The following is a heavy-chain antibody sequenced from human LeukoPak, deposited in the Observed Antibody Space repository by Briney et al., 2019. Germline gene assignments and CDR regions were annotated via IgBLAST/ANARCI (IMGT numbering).Heavy chain of an antibody. CDR3: ARDLGYYYGMDV. CDR1: GGTLSSYA. J-gene: IGHJ6*02. CDR2: IIPIFGTA. Sequence: ASVKVSCKASGGTLSSYAISWVRQAPGQGLEWMGGIIPIFGTANYAQKFQGRVTITADESTSTAYMELSSLRSEDTAVYYCARDLGYYYGMDVWGQGTTVTVSS. V-gene: IGHV1-69*01.